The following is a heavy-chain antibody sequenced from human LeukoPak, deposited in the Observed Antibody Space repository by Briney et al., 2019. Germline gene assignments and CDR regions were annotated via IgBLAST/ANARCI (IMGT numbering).Heavy chain of an antibody. CDR3: ARDRRGVLTGNIDY. J-gene: IGHJ4*02. CDR2: IWYDGTNK. V-gene: IGHV3-33*01. Sequence: PGGSLRLSCAASGFSFSSCAMHWVRQAPGKGLEWVALIWYDGTNKNYADSVRGRFSISRDNSKNTLYLQMNSLRAEDTAVYYCARDRRGVLTGNIDYWGQGVLVTVSS. CDR1: GFSFSSCA. D-gene: IGHD3-9*01.